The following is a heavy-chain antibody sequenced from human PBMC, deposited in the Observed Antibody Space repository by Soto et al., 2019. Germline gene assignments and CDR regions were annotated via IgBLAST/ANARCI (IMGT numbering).Heavy chain of an antibody. D-gene: IGHD3-10*01. V-gene: IGHV3-23*01. CDR1: GFTFSSYA. J-gene: IGHJ3*02. CDR3: ARFLTPAGAFDI. CDR2: ISGSGGST. Sequence: GGSLRLSCAASGFTFSSYAMSWVRQAPGKGLEWVSAISGSGGSTYYADSVKGRFTISRDNSKNTLYLQMNSLRAEDTAVYYCARFLTPAGAFDIWGQGTMVTVSS.